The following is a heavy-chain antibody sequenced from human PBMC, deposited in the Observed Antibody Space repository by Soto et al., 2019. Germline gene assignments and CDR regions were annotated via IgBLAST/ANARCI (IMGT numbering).Heavy chain of an antibody. D-gene: IGHD3-10*01. J-gene: IGHJ3*02. CDR2: IHYSGST. V-gene: IGHV4-59*01. Sequence: SETLSLTCAVSGASITNYYWSWIRQPPGKGLECIGYIHYSGSTNYNPSLKSRVTMSVDTSKNQFSLNLSSVTAADTAVYYCARDAAGAFDIWGQGTMVTVSS. CDR3: ARDAAGAFDI. CDR1: GASITNYY.